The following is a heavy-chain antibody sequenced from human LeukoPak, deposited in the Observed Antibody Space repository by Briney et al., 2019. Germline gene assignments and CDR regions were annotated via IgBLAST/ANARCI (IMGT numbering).Heavy chain of an antibody. CDR2: IYPGGNI. V-gene: IGHV3-53*01. J-gene: IGHJ3*02. CDR1: EVTVTNNY. Sequence: GGSLRLSCAASEVTVTNNYMSWVRRAPGKGLQWVSVIYPGGNIYYVDSVKGRFIISRDNSKNTLSLQMNSLTADDTAVYYCVRGPRYYDDSGFHYGVFDIWGQGTLVTVSS. D-gene: IGHD3-22*01. CDR3: VRGPRYYDDSGFHYGVFDI.